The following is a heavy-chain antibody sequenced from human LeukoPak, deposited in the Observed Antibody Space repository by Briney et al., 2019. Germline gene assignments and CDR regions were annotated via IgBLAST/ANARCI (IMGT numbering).Heavy chain of an antibody. V-gene: IGHV1-2*02. CDR1: GYTFTGYY. J-gene: IGHJ4*02. CDR3: ARGVYSYGKVQDY. Sequence: ASVKVSCKASGYTFTGYYMHWGRQAPGQGLEWMGWINPNSGGTNYAQKFQGRVTMTRDTSISTAYMELSRLRSDDTAVYYCARGVYSYGKVQDYWGQGTLVPVSS. CDR2: INPNSGGT. D-gene: IGHD5-18*01.